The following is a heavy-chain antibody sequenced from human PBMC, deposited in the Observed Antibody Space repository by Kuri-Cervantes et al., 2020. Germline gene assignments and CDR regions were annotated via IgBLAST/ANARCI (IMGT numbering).Heavy chain of an antibody. CDR3: ARAPAGSATLYGMDV. CDR2: IFYTGSGSN. J-gene: IGHJ6*02. CDR1: GGSISSSHSY. V-gene: IGHV4-39*07. Sequence: SETLSLTCTVSGGSISSSHSYWGWIRQPPGKGLEWIGNIFYTGSGSNYYNPSLKNRVTISLDMSKNQCSLKLTSVTAADTAVYYCARAPAGSATLYGMDVWGQGTTVTVSS.